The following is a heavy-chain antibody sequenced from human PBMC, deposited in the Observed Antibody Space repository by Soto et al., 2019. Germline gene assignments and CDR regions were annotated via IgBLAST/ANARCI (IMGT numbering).Heavy chain of an antibody. CDR3: ARGSFYSSSSWFDP. J-gene: IGHJ5*02. CDR2: IYYSGRT. CDR1: GGSISSGGYY. Sequence: TLSLTCTVSGGSISSGGYYWSWIRQHPGKGLEWIGYIYYSGRTYYNPSLHSRVSIAVDTTENQFSLKLTSVTAADTSVYYCARGSFYSSSSWFDPWGRGTLVTVSS. D-gene: IGHD6-6*01. V-gene: IGHV4-31*03.